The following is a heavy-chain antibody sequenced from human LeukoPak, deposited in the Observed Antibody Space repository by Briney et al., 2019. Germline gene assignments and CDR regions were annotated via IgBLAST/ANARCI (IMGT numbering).Heavy chain of an antibody. J-gene: IGHJ4*02. CDR3: AKTSVSSGWPELFDF. CDR2: ISGSGANT. D-gene: IGHD6-19*01. CDR1: EFTFDSYA. V-gene: IGHV3-23*01. Sequence: GGSLRLSCAASEFTFDSYAMNWVRQAPGKGLEWVLAISGSGANTYYANSVKGRFTISRDNSKSTLFLQMDSLRAEDTAIYYCAKTSVSSGWPELFDFWGQGTLVTVSS.